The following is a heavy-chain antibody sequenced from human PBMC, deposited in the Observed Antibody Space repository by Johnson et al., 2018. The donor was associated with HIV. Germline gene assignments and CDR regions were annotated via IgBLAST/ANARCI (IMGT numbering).Heavy chain of an antibody. D-gene: IGHD2-15*01. CDR3: ASYCSGGSCYRRSPSDAFDI. J-gene: IGHJ3*02. CDR1: GFSFSDYY. V-gene: IGHV3-15*01. CDR2: VKSISDGGTA. Sequence: EVPLVESGGGLVKPGGSLRLSCEASGFSFSDYYMNWVRQAPGKGLEWVGRVKSISDGGTADYAAPVRGRFTISRDNSKNTLYLQMNSLRAEDTAVYYCASYCSGGSCYRRSPSDAFDIWGQGTMVTVSS.